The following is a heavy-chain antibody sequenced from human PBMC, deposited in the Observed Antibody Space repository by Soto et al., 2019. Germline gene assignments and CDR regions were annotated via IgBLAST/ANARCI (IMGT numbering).Heavy chain of an antibody. D-gene: IGHD3-10*01. V-gene: IGHV5-51*01. Sequence: GESLNISCKGSGYSVTIYLIGWVRQMPGKGLEWMGIIYPGDSDTRYSPSFQGQVTISADKSISTAYLQWSSLKASDTAMYYCAGGGVRGVITRTRDYYGMDVWGQGTTVTVSS. CDR2: IYPGDSDT. CDR1: GYSVTIYL. J-gene: IGHJ6*02. CDR3: AGGGVRGVITRTRDYYGMDV.